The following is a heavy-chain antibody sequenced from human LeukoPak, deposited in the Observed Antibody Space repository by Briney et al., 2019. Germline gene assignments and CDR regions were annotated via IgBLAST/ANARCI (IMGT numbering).Heavy chain of an antibody. V-gene: IGHV3-74*01. CDR2: INSDGSST. CDR1: GLTFSSYW. J-gene: IGHJ6*03. Sequence: GGSLRLSCAASGLTFSSYWMHRVRQAPGKGLVWVSRINSDGSSTSYADSVKGRFTISRDNAKNTLYLQMNCLRAEDTAVYYCASGSTPSFYYYMDVWGKGTTVIISS. D-gene: IGHD2-2*01. CDR3: ASGSTPSFYYYMDV.